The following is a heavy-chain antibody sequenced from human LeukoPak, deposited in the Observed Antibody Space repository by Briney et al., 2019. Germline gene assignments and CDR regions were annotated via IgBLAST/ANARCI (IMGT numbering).Heavy chain of an antibody. V-gene: IGHV1-2*02. CDR1: GYNFTGHF. CDR2: INPSSGDT. D-gene: IGHD2-8*01. J-gene: IGHJ4*02. CDR3: TRESNSQDY. Sequence: ASVKVSCRASGYNFTGHFMHWVRQAPGQGLEWMGLINPSSGDTIYAQKFQDRVTMTRDTPISTAYMELSGLISDDTAIYFCTRESNSQDYWGQGTLVTVSS.